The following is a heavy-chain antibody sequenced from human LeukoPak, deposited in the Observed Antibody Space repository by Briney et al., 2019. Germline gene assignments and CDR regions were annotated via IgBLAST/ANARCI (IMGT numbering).Heavy chain of an antibody. V-gene: IGHV4-4*02. CDR1: GGSISSSNW. CDR3: ARDRGYSSGWYESDAFDI. CDR2: IYHSGST. D-gene: IGHD6-19*01. Sequence: SETLSLTCAVSGGSISSSNWWSWVRQPPGKGLGWIGEIYHSGSTNYNPSLKSRVTISVDKSKNQFSLKLSSVTAADTAVYYCARDRGYSSGWYESDAFDIWGQGTMVTVSS. J-gene: IGHJ3*02.